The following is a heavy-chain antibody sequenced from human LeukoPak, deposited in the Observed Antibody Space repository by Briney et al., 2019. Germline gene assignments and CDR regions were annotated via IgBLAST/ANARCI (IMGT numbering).Heavy chain of an antibody. Sequence: GGSLRLSCAASGFAVSSNYMSWVRQAPGKGLEWVSVIYSGGSTYYADSVKGRFTISRDNSKNTLYLQMNSLRAEDTAVYYCALLRTYYFDYWGQGTLVTVSS. CDR2: IYSGGST. J-gene: IGHJ4*02. CDR3: ALLRTYYFDY. CDR1: GFAVSSNY. D-gene: IGHD4-17*01. V-gene: IGHV3-53*01.